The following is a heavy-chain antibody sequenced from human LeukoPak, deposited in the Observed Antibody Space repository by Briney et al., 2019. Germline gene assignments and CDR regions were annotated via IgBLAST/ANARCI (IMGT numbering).Heavy chain of an antibody. CDR1: GGTFSSYA. D-gene: IGHD3-3*01. J-gene: IGHJ1*01. CDR3: ARGTSRSGYYRPGYFQH. V-gene: IGHV1-69*13. CDR2: IIPIFGTA. Sequence: SVKVSCKASGGTFSSYAISWVRQAPGQGLEWMGGIIPIFGTANYAQKFQGRVTITADESTSTAYMELSSLRSEDTAVYYCARGTSRSGYYRPGYFQHWGQGTLVTVSS.